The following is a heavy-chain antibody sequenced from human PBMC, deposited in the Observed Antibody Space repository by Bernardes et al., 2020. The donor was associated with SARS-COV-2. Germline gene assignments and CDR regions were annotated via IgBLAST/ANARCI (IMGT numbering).Heavy chain of an antibody. J-gene: IGHJ4*02. Sequence: RRGENRGWIRQPPGKGLEWIGSIYHSGSTYYNPSLKSRVTISVDTSKNQFSLKLSTVTAADTAVYYCARGPQLSGGIDYWGQGSLVTVSS. D-gene: IGHD2-15*01. CDR3: ARGPQLSGGIDY. V-gene: IGHV4-38-2*02. CDR2: IYHSGST. CDR1: RRGEN.